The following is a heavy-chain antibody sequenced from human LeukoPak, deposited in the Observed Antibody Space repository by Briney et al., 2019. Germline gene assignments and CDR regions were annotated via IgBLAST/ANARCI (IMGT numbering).Heavy chain of an antibody. J-gene: IGHJ4*02. CDR2: IIPIFGTA. Sequence: SVKVSCKASGGTFSSYAISWVRQAPGQGLEWMGGIIPIFGTANYAQKFQGRVTITVDESTSTAYMELSSLRSEDTAVYYCATPAGGYSYGRYFDYWGQGTLVTVSS. D-gene: IGHD5-18*01. CDR3: ATPAGGYSYGRYFDY. CDR1: GGTFSSYA. V-gene: IGHV1-69*13.